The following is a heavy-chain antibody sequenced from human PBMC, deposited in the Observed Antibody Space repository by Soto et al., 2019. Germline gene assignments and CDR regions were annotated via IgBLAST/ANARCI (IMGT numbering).Heavy chain of an antibody. Sequence: GASVKVSCKASGGTFSSYTISWVRQAPGQGLEWMGRIIPILGIANYAQKFQGRVTITADKSTSTAYMELSSLRSEDTAVYYCARGYDFWSGYRITSYYYYMDVWGKGTTVTVSS. V-gene: IGHV1-69*02. D-gene: IGHD3-3*01. CDR3: ARGYDFWSGYRITSYYYYMDV. CDR2: IIPILGIA. CDR1: GGTFSSYT. J-gene: IGHJ6*03.